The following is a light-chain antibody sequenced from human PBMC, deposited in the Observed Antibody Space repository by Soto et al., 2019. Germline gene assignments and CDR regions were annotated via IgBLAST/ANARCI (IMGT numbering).Light chain of an antibody. CDR3: SSYVTGDNYV. V-gene: IGLV2-8*01. CDR2: AVI. CDR1: RSDVGGYNL. Sequence: QSVLTQPPAASGAPGQSVTISCAGTRSDVGGYNLVSWYQQHPGKAPKVVTYAVIKRPSGVTDRFSGSKSGNTASLTVSGLQAEDEADYYCSSYVTGDNYVYGSGTKLTVL. J-gene: IGLJ1*01.